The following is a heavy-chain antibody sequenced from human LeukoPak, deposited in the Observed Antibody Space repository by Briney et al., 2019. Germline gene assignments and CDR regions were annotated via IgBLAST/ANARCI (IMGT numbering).Heavy chain of an antibody. CDR1: GGSISSGGYY. Sequence: SETLSLTCTVSGGSISSGGYYWSWIRQHPGTGLEWIGYIYYSGSTYYNPSLKSRVTISVDTSKNQFSLKLSSVTAADTAVYYCARVAGRFGELFVDYWGQGTLVTVSS. V-gene: IGHV4-31*03. J-gene: IGHJ4*02. CDR3: ARVAGRFGELFVDY. D-gene: IGHD3-10*01. CDR2: IYYSGST.